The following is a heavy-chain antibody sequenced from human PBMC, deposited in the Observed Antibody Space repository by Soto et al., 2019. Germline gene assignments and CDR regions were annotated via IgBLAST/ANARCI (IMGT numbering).Heavy chain of an antibody. CDR2: TSYDGSDK. V-gene: IGHV3-30-3*01. J-gene: IGHJ1*01. CDR1: GFIFSSHA. CDR3: ASQDYSGNSGGH. Sequence: QVQLVESGGSVVQPGRSLRLSCAASGFIFSSHAVYWVRQPPGKGLEWVAVTSYDGSDKYYADSVKGRFTISRDNSTRMLYLQMNRLRAEDTAVYYCASQDYSGNSGGHWGQGTLVTVSS. D-gene: IGHD4-4*01.